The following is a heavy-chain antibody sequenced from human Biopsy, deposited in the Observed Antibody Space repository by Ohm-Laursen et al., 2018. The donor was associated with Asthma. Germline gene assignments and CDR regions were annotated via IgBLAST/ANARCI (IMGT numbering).Heavy chain of an antibody. CDR3: AGGVDRVTGLLDHFDS. V-gene: IGHV4-59*01. D-gene: IGHD2-21*02. CDR1: SGTSNNFY. J-gene: IGHJ4*02. CDR2: VYYSGST. Sequence: SQTLSCTCTVSSGTSNNFYWSCIRQPPGMELESIGHVYYSGSTNYNASRKSRVTISIYAFKNKFSLKLTSVTAAATAVYYCAGGVDRVTGLLDHFDSWGQGTLVTVSS.